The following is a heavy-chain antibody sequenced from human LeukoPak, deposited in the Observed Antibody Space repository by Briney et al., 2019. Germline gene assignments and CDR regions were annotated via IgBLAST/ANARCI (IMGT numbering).Heavy chain of an antibody. J-gene: IGHJ5*02. V-gene: IGHV4-38-2*01. CDR3: ARLYDFWSGFGFDP. Sequence: SETLSLTCAVSGYSIGSGYYWGWIRQPPGKGLEWIGSIYHSGSTYYNPSLKSRVTISVDTSKNQFSLKLSSVTAADTAVYYCARLYDFWSGFGFDPWGQGTLVTVSP. CDR1: GYSIGSGYY. CDR2: IYHSGST. D-gene: IGHD3-3*01.